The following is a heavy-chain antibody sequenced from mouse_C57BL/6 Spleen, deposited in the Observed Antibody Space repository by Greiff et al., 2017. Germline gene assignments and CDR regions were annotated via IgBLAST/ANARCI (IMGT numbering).Heavy chain of an antibody. D-gene: IGHD1-1*01. CDR2: IYPGDGDT. Sequence: VQLQQSGPELVKPGASVKISCKASGYAFSSSWMNWVKQRPGKGLEWIGRIYPGDGDTNYNGKFKGKATLTADKSYSTAYMQRSSLTSEDSAVYFCARGGTYGSSYDYWGQGTTLTVSS. CDR1: GYAFSSSW. J-gene: IGHJ2*01. V-gene: IGHV1-82*01. CDR3: ARGGTYGSSYDY.